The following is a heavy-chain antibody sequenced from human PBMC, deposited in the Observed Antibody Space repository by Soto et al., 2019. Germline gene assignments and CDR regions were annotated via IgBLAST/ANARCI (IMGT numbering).Heavy chain of an antibody. J-gene: IGHJ4*02. D-gene: IGHD5-12*01. V-gene: IGHV1-69*02. CDR1: GGTFSSYT. CDR3: ARVGSEYSGYDL. CDR2: IIPILGIA. Sequence: QVQLVQSGAEVKKPGSSVKVSCKASGGTFSSYTISWVRQAPGQGLEWMGRIIPILGIANYAQKFQGRVTITADKSTSTAYMELSSLRSEETAVYYCARVGSEYSGYDLRGQGTLVTVSS.